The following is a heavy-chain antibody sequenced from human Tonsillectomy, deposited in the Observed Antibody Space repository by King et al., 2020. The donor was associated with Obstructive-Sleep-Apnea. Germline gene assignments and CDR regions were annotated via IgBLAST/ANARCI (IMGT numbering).Heavy chain of an antibody. J-gene: IGHJ3*02. V-gene: IGHV4-39*07. Sequence: QLQESGPGLVKPSETLSLTCTVSGGSISSSSYYWGWIRQPPGKGLEWIGSIYYSGSTYYNPSLKSRVTISVDTSKNQFSLKLSPVTAADTAVYYCAKGSRHVAFDIWGQGTMVTVSS. CDR2: IYYSGST. CDR3: AKGSRHVAFDI. D-gene: IGHD6-13*01. CDR1: GGSISSSSYY.